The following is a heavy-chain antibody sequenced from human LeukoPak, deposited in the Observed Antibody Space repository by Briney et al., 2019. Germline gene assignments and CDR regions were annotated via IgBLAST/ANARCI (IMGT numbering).Heavy chain of an antibody. CDR3: ATDVRGYDFWSGYPDY. V-gene: IGHV1-24*01. J-gene: IGHJ4*02. CDR2: FDPEDGET. CDR1: GYTLTELS. D-gene: IGHD3-3*01. Sequence: GASVKVSCKVSGYTLTELSMHWVRQAPGKGLEWMGGFDPEDGETIYAQKFQGRVTMTEDTSTDTAYMELSSLRSEDTAVYYCATDVRGYDFWSGYPDYWGQGTLVTVSS.